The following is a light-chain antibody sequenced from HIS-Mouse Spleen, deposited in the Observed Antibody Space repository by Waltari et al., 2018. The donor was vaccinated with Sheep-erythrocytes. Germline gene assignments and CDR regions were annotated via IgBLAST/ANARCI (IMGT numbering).Light chain of an antibody. CDR2: DVS. V-gene: IGLV2-11*01. J-gene: IGLJ1*01. Sequence: QSALTQPRSVSGSPGQSVTISCTGTSSDVGGYNYVSWYQQHPGKAPKLRIYDVSKRPAGVPDSFSGSTSDNTASLTISGLQAEDEADYYCCSYAGSYNHVFATGTKVTVL. CDR3: CSYAGSYNHV. CDR1: SSDVGGYNY.